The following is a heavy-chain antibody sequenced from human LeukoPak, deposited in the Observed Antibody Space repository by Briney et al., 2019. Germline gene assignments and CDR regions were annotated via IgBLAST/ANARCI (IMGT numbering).Heavy chain of an antibody. J-gene: IGHJ5*02. Sequence: APVKVSCKASGYTFTGYYMHWVRQAPGQGLEWMGRINPNSGGTNYAQKFQGRVTMTRDTSISTAYMELSRLRSNDTAVYYCAAYIVVVERFDPWGQGTLVTVSS. CDR3: AAYIVVVERFDP. CDR2: INPNSGGT. CDR1: GYTFTGYY. D-gene: IGHD2-2*01. V-gene: IGHV1-2*06.